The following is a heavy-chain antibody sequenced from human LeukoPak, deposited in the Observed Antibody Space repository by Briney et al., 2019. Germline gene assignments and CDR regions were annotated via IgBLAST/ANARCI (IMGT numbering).Heavy chain of an antibody. J-gene: IGHJ5*02. D-gene: IGHD6-19*01. CDR2: IYHSGST. CDR3: ARVAVAGNWFDP. CDR1: GYSISSGYY. V-gene: IGHV4-38-2*02. Sequence: SETLSLTCTVSGYSISSGYYWGWVRQPPGKGLEWIGSIYHSGSTYYHPSLKSRLTMSVDTSKNKFSLKLRSVTAADTAVYYCARVAVAGNWFDPWGQGTLVTVSS.